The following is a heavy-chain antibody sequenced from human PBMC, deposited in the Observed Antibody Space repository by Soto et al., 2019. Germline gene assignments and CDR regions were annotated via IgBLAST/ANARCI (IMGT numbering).Heavy chain of an antibody. J-gene: IGHJ5*02. CDR2: IIPTFGTT. Sequence: QVQVVQSGAEVKKPGSSVKVSCKAPGGNFSSNGIRWVRQAPGQGLELMGGIIPTFGTTTYAHKFRGRVTITADESTGTAYMELSSLRSDDTAVYYCAGASDSTWYNWLDPWGQGTLVTVSS. CDR1: GGNFSSNG. V-gene: IGHV1-69*01. D-gene: IGHD5-18*01. CDR3: AGASDSTWYNWLDP.